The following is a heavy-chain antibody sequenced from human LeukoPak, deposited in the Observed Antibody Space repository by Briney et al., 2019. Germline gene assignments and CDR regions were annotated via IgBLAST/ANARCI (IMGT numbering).Heavy chain of an antibody. J-gene: IGHJ4*02. Sequence: SQTLSLTFAISGDSVSSNSAAWSWIRQSPSRGLEWLGRTYYRSKWYNDYAVSVKSQITINPDKSKNQLSVQLNSVTPEDTAVYYCARVSYSSSWSLGYWGQGTLVTVSS. V-gene: IGHV6-1*01. CDR3: ARVSYSSSWSLGY. CDR2: TYYRSKWYN. CDR1: GDSVSSNSAA. D-gene: IGHD6-13*01.